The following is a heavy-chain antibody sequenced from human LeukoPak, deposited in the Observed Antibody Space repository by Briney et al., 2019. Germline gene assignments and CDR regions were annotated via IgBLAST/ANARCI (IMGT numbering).Heavy chain of an antibody. CDR2: IYSGGST. CDR3: ELFYLCSGTSDAFDI. J-gene: IGHJ3*02. V-gene: IGHV3-66*01. CDR1: GFTVNKKH. D-gene: IGHD3-10*02. Sequence: GGSLRLSCAASGFTVNKKHMTWARQAPGKGLEWVSDIYSGGSTYYADSVKGRFTIARDNSKNTLNLQMNSLRVEDTAVYYCELFYLCSGTSDAFDIWGHGTMVTVSS.